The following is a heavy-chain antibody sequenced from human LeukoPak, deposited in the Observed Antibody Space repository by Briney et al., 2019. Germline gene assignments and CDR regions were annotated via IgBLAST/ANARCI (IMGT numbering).Heavy chain of an antibody. CDR2: IYHSGST. J-gene: IGHJ3*02. CDR3: ARHSTSSTTDAFDI. V-gene: IGHV4-38-2*01. CDR1: GYSISSGYY. Sequence: SETLSLTCAVPGYSISSGYYWGWIRQPPGKGLEWIGSIYHSGSTYYNPSLKSRVTISVDTSKNQFSLKLSSVTAADTAVYYCARHSTSSTTDAFDIWGQGTMVTVSS. D-gene: IGHD6-13*01.